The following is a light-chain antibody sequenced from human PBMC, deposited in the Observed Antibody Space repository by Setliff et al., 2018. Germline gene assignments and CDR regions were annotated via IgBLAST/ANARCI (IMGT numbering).Light chain of an antibody. CDR2: EVS. Sequence: ALTQPPSASGSPGQSVTISCTGASSDVGGYNYVSWYQQHPGKAPKLMIYEVSKRPSGVPDRFSGSKSGNTASLTVSGLQAEDEADYYCSSYAGSNNFPYVFGTGTK. J-gene: IGLJ1*01. V-gene: IGLV2-8*01. CDR3: SSYAGSNNFPYV. CDR1: SSDVGGYNY.